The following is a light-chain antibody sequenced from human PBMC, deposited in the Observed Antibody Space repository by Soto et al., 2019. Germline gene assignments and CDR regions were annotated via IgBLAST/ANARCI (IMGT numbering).Light chain of an antibody. CDR1: SGH. CDR2: LDSDGSH. Sequence: QPVLTQSPSASASLGASVKLTCTLSSGHQQQPEKGPRYLMKLDSDGSHTKGDAIPDRFSGSSSGAERYLTISSLQSEDEADYYCQTWGTGIHVVFGGGTKLTVL. J-gene: IGLJ2*01. CDR3: QTWGTGIHVV. V-gene: IGLV4-69*01.